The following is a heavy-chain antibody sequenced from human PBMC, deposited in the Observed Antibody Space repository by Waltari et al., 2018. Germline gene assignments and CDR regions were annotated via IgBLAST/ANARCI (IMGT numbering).Heavy chain of an antibody. J-gene: IGHJ4*02. CDR3: ARSFYGSGSTTFDY. Sequence: QVQLQESGPGLVKPSETLSLTCTVSGGSISSYYWSWIRQPPGKGLEWIGYIYYSGRTNYNPSLKSRVTISVDTSKNQFSLKLSSVTAADTAVYYCARSFYGSGSTTFDYWGQGTLVTVSS. CDR2: IYYSGRT. CDR1: GGSISSYY. D-gene: IGHD3-10*01. V-gene: IGHV4-59*01.